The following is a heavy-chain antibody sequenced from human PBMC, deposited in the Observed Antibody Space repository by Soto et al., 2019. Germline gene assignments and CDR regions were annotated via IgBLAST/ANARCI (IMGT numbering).Heavy chain of an antibody. V-gene: IGHV3-33*01. CDR3: ARAPVGDAVWESSRSWLDP. Sequence: HPGGSLRLSCAASGFTFGTLAMHWVRQAPGKGLEWVAVIWYDGSYKFYADSVKGRFTISRDNSKNTLFLQMNSLRADDTAVYYCARAPVGDAVWESSRSWLDPWGQGTLVTVSS. D-gene: IGHD3-16*01. J-gene: IGHJ5*02. CDR2: IWYDGSYK. CDR1: GFTFGTLA.